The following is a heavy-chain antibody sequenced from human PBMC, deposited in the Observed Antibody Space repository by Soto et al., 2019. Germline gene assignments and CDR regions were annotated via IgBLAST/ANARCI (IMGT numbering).Heavy chain of an antibody. Sequence: PGGSLRLSCAASGFIFNSYAMGWVRQAPGKGLEWVSSISGSGGSTFYAESVKGRFTISRDNSKNTLYLQMNSLRAEDTAVYYCAKNSGSYSYYYYGMDVWGQGTTVTVSS. CDR3: AKNSGSYSYYYYGMDV. CDR2: ISGSGGST. J-gene: IGHJ6*02. CDR1: GFIFNSYA. D-gene: IGHD1-26*01. V-gene: IGHV3-23*01.